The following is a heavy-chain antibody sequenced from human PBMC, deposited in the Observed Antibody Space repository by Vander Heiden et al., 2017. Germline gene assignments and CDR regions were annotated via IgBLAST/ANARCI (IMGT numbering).Heavy chain of an antibody. V-gene: IGHV3-9*01. Sequence: EVHLVESGGGLEQPGRSLRLSCAASGFTFEDYAMHWVRQAPGKGLGGVSGISWDSGNIGYAESVKGRFTISRDNAKNSLYLQMNSLRAEDTALYYCVKDMERYCSGGRCYPGYYFDYWGQGTLVNVSS. J-gene: IGHJ4*02. CDR3: VKDMERYCSGGRCYPGYYFDY. CDR2: ISWDSGNI. CDR1: GFTFEDYA. D-gene: IGHD2-15*01.